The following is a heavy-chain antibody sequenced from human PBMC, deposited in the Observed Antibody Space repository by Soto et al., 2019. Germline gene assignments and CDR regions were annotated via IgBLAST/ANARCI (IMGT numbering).Heavy chain of an antibody. V-gene: IGHV4-31*03. Sequence: QVQLQESGPGLVKPSQTLSLTCTVSGGSISSGGYYWSWIRQHPGKGLEWIGYIYYSGSTYYNPSLKSGVNISVDTSKDQFTLKLSSVTAAETAVYYCARDRIVGATNGMDVWGQGTPVTVSS. CDR3: ARDRIVGATNGMDV. J-gene: IGHJ6*02. D-gene: IGHD1-26*01. CDR2: IYYSGST. CDR1: GGSISSGGYY.